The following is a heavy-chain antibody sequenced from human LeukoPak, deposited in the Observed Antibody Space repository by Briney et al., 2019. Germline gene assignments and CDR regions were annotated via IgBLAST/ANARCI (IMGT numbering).Heavy chain of an antibody. CDR3: ARGSGSYFEDRYFDL. Sequence: QPSQTLSLTCTVSGGSISSDLYYWNWIRQPAGKGLEWIGRFYNSGRTNFNPSLKSRVTISADTSKNQFSLKLRSVTAADTAVYYCARGSGSYFEDRYFDLWGRGTLVTVSS. V-gene: IGHV4-61*02. CDR1: GGSISSDLYY. D-gene: IGHD1-26*01. J-gene: IGHJ2*01. CDR2: FYNSGRT.